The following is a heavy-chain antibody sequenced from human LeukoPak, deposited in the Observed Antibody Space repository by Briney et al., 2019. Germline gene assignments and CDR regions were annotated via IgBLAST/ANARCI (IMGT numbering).Heavy chain of an antibody. V-gene: IGHV4-4*07. J-gene: IGHJ4*02. CDR2: IYTSGST. Sequence: SETLSLTCTVSGGSLSSYYWSWIRQPAGKGLEWIGRIYTSGSTNYNPSLKSRVTMSVDTSKNQFSLKLSSVTAADTAVYYCARYSSSWTPFDYWGQGTLVTVSS. CDR1: GGSLSSYY. CDR3: ARYSSSWTPFDY. D-gene: IGHD6-13*01.